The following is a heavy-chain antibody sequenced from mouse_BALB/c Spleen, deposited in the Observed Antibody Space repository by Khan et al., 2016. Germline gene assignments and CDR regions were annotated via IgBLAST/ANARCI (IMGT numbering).Heavy chain of an antibody. Sequence: VQLQQSGAELVKPGASVKLSCTASGFNIKDTYMHWVKQRPEQGLEWIGRIDPANGNTKYDPKFQGKATITADTSSNTAYLQLSSLKSEDTAVYYSARSPYDYDVGFAYWGQGTLVTVSA. J-gene: IGHJ3*01. CDR2: IDPANGNT. CDR3: ARSPYDYDVGFAY. D-gene: IGHD2-4*01. V-gene: IGHV14-3*02. CDR1: GFNIKDTY.